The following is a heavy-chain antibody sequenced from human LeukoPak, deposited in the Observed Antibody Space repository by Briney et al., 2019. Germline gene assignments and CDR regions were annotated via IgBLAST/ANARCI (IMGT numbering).Heavy chain of an antibody. D-gene: IGHD6-19*01. CDR1: GGSISSYY. Sequence: SETLSLTCTGSGGSISSYYWSWIRQPAGKGLEWIGRIYTSGSTNYNPSLKSRVTMSVDTSKNQFSLKLSSVTAADTAVYYCARLVSSGWSKSWFDPWGQGTLVTVSS. J-gene: IGHJ5*02. CDR3: ARLVSSGWSKSWFDP. V-gene: IGHV4-4*07. CDR2: IYTSGST.